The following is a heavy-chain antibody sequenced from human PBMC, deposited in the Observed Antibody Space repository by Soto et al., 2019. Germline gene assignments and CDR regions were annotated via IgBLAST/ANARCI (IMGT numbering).Heavy chain of an antibody. V-gene: IGHV3-30-3*01. D-gene: IGHD2-21*02. CDR1: GFTFSNYA. CDR2: IPYDGDKI. CDR3: VRSPCSDCWNNDY. Sequence: QVQLVESGGGVVQPGRSLRLSCAASGFTFSNYAMHWVRQAPGKGLEWMAVIPYDGDKIHYADSVKGLFTISRDNSKNTLCLQIIRLRGEYTAVYYCVRSPCSDCWNNDYWGQGTQVTVSS. J-gene: IGHJ4*02.